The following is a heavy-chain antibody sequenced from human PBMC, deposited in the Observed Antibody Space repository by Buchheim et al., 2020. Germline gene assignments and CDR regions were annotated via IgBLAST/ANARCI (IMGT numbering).Heavy chain of an antibody. D-gene: IGHD2-2*01. Sequence: QVQLVESGGGVVQPGRSLRLSCAASGFAFSSYGMHWVRQAPGKGLEWVAVISYDGSDKYYAGSVKGRFIISRVTSKNTLYLQMNSLRAEDTAVYYCAKVRMNRVVPHYYGMDVWGQGTT. V-gene: IGHV3-30*18. CDR2: ISYDGSDK. CDR3: AKVRMNRVVPHYYGMDV. J-gene: IGHJ6*02. CDR1: GFAFSSYG.